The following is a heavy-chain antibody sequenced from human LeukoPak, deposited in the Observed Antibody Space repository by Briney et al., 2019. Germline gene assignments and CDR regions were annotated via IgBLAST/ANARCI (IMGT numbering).Heavy chain of an antibody. CDR3: ARLKFYDSTGYSPGHYMDV. D-gene: IGHD3-22*01. J-gene: IGHJ6*03. V-gene: IGHV4-4*07. CDR2: LYPGVST. CDR1: GGPIYSYY. Sequence: LETLSLTCTVSGGPIYSYYWSWIRQTAGKGLEWIGRLYPGVSTNYNPSLKSRVTMSVDTSKNQFALKLSAVTAADTAVYYCARLKFYDSTGYSPGHYMDVWGKGTTVTLSS.